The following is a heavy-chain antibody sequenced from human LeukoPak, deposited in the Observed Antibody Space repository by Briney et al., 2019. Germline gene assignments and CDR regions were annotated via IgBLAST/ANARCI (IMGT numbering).Heavy chain of an antibody. CDR3: ARQTSSSSYYYYYSYMDV. V-gene: IGHV4-38-2*01. Sequence: SETLSLTCAVSGYSISSGYYRGWIRQPPGQGLEWIGSIYHSGSTYYNPSLKSRVTISVDTSKNQFSLKLSSVTAADTAVYYCARQTSSSSYYYYYSYMDVWGKGTTVTVSS. CDR2: IYHSGST. D-gene: IGHD6-6*01. J-gene: IGHJ6*03. CDR1: GYSISSGYY.